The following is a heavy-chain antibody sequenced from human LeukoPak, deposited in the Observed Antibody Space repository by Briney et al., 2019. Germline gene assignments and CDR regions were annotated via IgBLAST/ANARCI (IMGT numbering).Heavy chain of an antibody. CDR3: ARGYSSGWYSAFDI. Sequence: GGSLRLSCAASGFTFSSYAMHWVRQAPGKGLEWVAVISYDGSNKYYADSVKGRFTISRDNPKNTLYLQMNSLRAEDTAVYYCARGYSSGWYSAFDIWGQGTLVTVSS. CDR1: GFTFSSYA. V-gene: IGHV3-30-3*01. D-gene: IGHD6-19*01. J-gene: IGHJ4*02. CDR2: ISYDGSNK.